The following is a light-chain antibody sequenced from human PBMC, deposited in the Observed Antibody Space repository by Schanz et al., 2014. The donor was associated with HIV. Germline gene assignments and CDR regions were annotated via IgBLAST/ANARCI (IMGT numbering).Light chain of an antibody. CDR3: QQYGSSPLT. V-gene: IGKV3-20*01. Sequence: EIVLTQSPGTLSLSPGERATLSCRARQSVSSDLAWYQQKPGQAPRLLISGASSRATGIPDRFSGSGSGTDFTLTISRLEPEDCAVYYCQQYGSSPLTFGGGTKVEIK. CDR1: QSVSSD. J-gene: IGKJ4*01. CDR2: GAS.